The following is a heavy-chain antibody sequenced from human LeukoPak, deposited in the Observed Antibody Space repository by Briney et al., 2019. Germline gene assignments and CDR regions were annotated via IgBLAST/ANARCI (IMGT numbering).Heavy chain of an antibody. CDR3: ARVPDYYYGMDV. CDR1: GGTFISYA. CDR2: IIPIFGTA. Sequence: ASVKVSCKASGGTFISYAISWVRQAPGQGLEWMGGIIPIFGTANYAQKFQGRVTITADESTSTAYMELSSLRSEDTAVYYCARVPDYYYGMDVWGQGTTVTVSS. V-gene: IGHV1-69*13. J-gene: IGHJ6*02.